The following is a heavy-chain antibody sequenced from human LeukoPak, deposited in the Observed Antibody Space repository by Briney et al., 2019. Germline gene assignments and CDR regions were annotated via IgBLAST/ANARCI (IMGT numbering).Heavy chain of an antibody. CDR2: IIPIFGTA. Sequence: GASVKVSRKASGGTFSSYAISWVRQAPGQGLEWMGGIIPIFGTANYAQKFQGRVTITTDESTSTAYMELSSLRSEDTAVYYCARADHGGNSAGFDYWGQGTLVTVSS. J-gene: IGHJ4*02. V-gene: IGHV1-69*05. CDR1: GGTFSSYA. CDR3: ARADHGGNSAGFDY. D-gene: IGHD4-23*01.